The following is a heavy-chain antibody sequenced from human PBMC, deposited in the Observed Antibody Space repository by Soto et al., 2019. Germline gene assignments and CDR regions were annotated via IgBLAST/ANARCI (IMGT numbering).Heavy chain of an antibody. D-gene: IGHD4-17*01. V-gene: IGHV3-33*01. CDR2: VGYNGSPK. CDR3: ARWNGVYTAFDI. Sequence: QVQLVESGGGVVQPGSSLRLSCAASGFSFGSSNYGMHWFRLAPGRGLDWGAVVGYNGSPKYYGDSVKGRFTISSDISKNTLYLQMNSLGVEDTAVYYCARWNGVYTAFDIWGQGTMVTVSS. J-gene: IGHJ3*02. CDR1: GFSFGSSNYG.